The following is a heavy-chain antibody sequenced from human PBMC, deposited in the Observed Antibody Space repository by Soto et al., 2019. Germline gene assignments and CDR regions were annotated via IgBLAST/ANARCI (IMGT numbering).Heavy chain of an antibody. J-gene: IGHJ4*02. CDR3: ARHSMLRGVPFDY. CDR1: GYTFTSYG. Sequence: GASVKVSCRASGYTFTSYGISWVRQAPGQGLEWMGWINPNSGGTNYAQKFQGRVTMTRDTSISTAYMELSRLRSDDTAVYYCARHSMLRGVPFDYCGQGTLVTVSS. CDR2: INPNSGGT. D-gene: IGHD3-10*01. V-gene: IGHV1-2*02.